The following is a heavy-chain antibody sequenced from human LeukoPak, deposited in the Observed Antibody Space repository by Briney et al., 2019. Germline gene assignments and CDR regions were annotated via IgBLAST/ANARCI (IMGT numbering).Heavy chain of an antibody. CDR1: GFTFSSYS. Sequence: GGSLRLSCAASGFTFSSYSVNWVRQAPGKGLEWVSSISTSSSYIYYADSVKGRFTISRDNAKNSLYLQMNSLRAEDTAVYYCARDYGSAPGWFDPWGQRTLVTVSS. V-gene: IGHV3-21*01. J-gene: IGHJ5*02. CDR3: ARDYGSAPGWFDP. CDR2: ISTSSSYI. D-gene: IGHD3-10*01.